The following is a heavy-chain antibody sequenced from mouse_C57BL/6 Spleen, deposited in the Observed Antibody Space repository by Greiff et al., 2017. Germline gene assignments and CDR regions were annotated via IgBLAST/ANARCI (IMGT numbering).Heavy chain of an antibody. CDR3: ARGPDYYGSSFPYWYFDV. V-gene: IGHV5-4*03. Sequence: EVKLVESGGGLVKPGGSLKLSCAASGFTFSSYAMSWVRQTPEKRLEWVATISDGGSYTYYPDNVKGRFTISRDNAKNNLYLQMSHLKSEDTAMYYCARGPDYYGSSFPYWYFDVWGTGTTVTVSS. J-gene: IGHJ1*03. CDR2: ISDGGSYT. D-gene: IGHD1-1*01. CDR1: GFTFSSYA.